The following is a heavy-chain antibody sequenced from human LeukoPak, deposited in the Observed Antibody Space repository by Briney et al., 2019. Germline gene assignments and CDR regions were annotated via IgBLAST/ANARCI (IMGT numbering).Heavy chain of an antibody. CDR3: ATGSRGDF. Sequence: GGSLRLSCAASEFTFSSYVMSWVRQAPGKGLEWIGLIKRKSDGGTTEYAAPMKGRFTISRDDSKDTLYLQIDSLKIEDTAVYYCATGSRGDFWGQGTLVTVSS. D-gene: IGHD2-2*01. J-gene: IGHJ4*02. CDR1: EFTFSSYV. V-gene: IGHV3-15*01. CDR2: IKRKSDGGTT.